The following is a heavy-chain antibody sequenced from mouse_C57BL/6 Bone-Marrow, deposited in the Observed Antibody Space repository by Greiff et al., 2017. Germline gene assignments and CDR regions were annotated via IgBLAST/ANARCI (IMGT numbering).Heavy chain of an antibody. V-gene: IGHV5-6*01. CDR3: ARHHPITTVVARPFAY. Sequence: EVKLVESGGDLVKPGGSLKLSCAASGFPFSSYGMSWVRQTPDKRLECVATISSGGSYTYYPDSVNGRFTISRDNAKNTLYLQMSSLKSEDTAMYYCARHHPITTVVARPFAYWGQGTLVTVSA. D-gene: IGHD1-1*01. J-gene: IGHJ3*01. CDR2: ISSGGSYT. CDR1: GFPFSSYG.